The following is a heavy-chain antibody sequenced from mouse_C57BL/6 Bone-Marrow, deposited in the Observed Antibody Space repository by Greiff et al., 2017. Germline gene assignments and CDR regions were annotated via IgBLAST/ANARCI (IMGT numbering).Heavy chain of an antibody. CDR2: INPSSGYT. CDR1: GYTFTSYT. CDR3: EREDYGSSDWYFDV. Sequence: QVQLQQSGAELARPGASVKMSCKASGYTFTSYTMHWVKQRPGQGLEWIGYINPSSGYTKYNQKFKDKATLTADKSSSTAYMQLSSLTSEDSAVYDCEREDYGSSDWYFDVWGKGTTVTVSS. J-gene: IGHJ1*03. D-gene: IGHD1-1*01. V-gene: IGHV1-4*01.